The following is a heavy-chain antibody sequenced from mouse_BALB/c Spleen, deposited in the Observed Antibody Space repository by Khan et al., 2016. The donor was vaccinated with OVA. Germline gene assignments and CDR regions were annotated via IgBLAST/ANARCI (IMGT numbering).Heavy chain of an antibody. V-gene: IGHV2-9*02. CDR2: IWAGGST. CDR3: ARGEWVLRYYYAMDY. Sequence: QVQLKESGPGLVAPSQSLSITCTVSGFSLTSYGVHWVRQPPGKGLEWLGVIWAGGSTNYNSALMSRLSIITDNSTSQVFLNMNSLQTDDTAMYYCARGEWVLRYYYAMDYWGQGTSVTVSS. D-gene: IGHD1-3*01. CDR1: GFSLTSYG. J-gene: IGHJ4*01.